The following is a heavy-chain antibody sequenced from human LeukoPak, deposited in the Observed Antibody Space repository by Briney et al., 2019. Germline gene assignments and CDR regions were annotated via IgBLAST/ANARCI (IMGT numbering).Heavy chain of an antibody. CDR2: ISGSGGST. D-gene: IGHD1-1*01. CDR3: AKDVGTTGTRPDAFDI. Sequence: GGSLRLSCAASGFTFSSYAMSWVRQAPGKGLEWVSAISGSGGSTYYADSVKGRFTISRGNSKNTLYLQMNSLRAEDTAVYYCAKDVGTTGTRPDAFDIWGQGTMVTVSS. J-gene: IGHJ3*02. CDR1: GFTFSSYA. V-gene: IGHV3-23*01.